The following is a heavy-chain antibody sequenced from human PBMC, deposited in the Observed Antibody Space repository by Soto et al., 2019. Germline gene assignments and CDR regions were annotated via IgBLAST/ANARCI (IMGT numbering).Heavy chain of an antibody. Sequence: TLSLTCTVSGGSISSAGYSWLLIRHHPGKGLAWIGYIYYSGSTYYNPSLKSRVTISVDTSKNQFSLKLSSVAAADTAVYYCARGDHGGGDYYYYGMDVWGQGTTVT. J-gene: IGHJ6*02. V-gene: IGHV4-31*03. CDR3: ARGDHGGGDYYYYGMDV. CDR1: GGSISSAGYS. D-gene: IGHD3-10*01. CDR2: IYYSGST.